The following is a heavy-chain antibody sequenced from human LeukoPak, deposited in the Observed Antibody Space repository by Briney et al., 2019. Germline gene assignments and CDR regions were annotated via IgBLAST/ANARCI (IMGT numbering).Heavy chain of an antibody. CDR3: ARVTAAIPGGFDY. D-gene: IGHD2-2*02. J-gene: IGHJ4*02. Sequence: ASVKVSCKASGYTFTGYYMHWVRQAPGQGLEWMGWINPNSGGTNYAQKFQGRVTMTRDTSISTAYMELSRLRSDDTAVYYCARVTAAIPGGFDYWGQGTLVTVSS. CDR1: GYTFTGYY. CDR2: INPNSGGT. V-gene: IGHV1-2*02.